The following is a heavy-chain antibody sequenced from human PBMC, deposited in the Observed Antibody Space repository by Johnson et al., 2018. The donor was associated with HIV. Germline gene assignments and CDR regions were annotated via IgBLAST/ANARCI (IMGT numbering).Heavy chain of an antibody. J-gene: IGHJ3*02. CDR2: IKQDGSEK. Sequence: VQLVESGGGLVQPGGSLRLSCAASGFTFSSYWMSWIRQAPGKGLEWVASIKQDGSEKYYVDSVKGRFTIYRGNAKKSLYLQVSSLRVEDTAMYYCARDQYWELHWRFNPDVFDIWGQGTMVTVSS. CDR3: ARDQYWELHWRFNPDVFDI. V-gene: IGHV3-7*05. D-gene: IGHD1-26*01. CDR1: GFTFSSYW.